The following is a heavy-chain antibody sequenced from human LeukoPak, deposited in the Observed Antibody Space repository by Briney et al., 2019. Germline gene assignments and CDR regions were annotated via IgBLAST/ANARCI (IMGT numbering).Heavy chain of an antibody. J-gene: IGHJ4*02. CDR1: GGSISSSSYY. D-gene: IGHD5-12*01. CDR2: IYYSGST. V-gene: IGHV4-39*07. CDR3: ARDSPYSGYDY. Sequence: SETLSLTCTVSGGSISSSSYYWGWIRQPPGKGLEWIGSIYYSGSTYYNPSLKSRVTISVDTSKNQFSLKLSSVTAADTAVYYCARDSPYSGYDYWGQGTLVTVSS.